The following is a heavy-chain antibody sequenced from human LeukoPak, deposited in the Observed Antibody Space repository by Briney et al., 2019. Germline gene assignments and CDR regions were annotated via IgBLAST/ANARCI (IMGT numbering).Heavy chain of an antibody. J-gene: IGHJ4*02. CDR2: ISGSGSST. CDR1: GFTFSSYA. CDR3: AKGLQWELPFDY. V-gene: IGHV3-23*01. Sequence: GGSLRLSCAASGFTFSSYAMSWVRQAPGKGLDWVSAISGSGSSTYYADSVKGRFTISRDNSKNTLYVQMNSLRAEDTAVYYCAKGLQWELPFDYWGQGTLVTVSS. D-gene: IGHD1-26*01.